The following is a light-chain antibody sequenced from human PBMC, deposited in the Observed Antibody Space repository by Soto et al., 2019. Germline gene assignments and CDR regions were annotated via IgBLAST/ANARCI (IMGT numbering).Light chain of an antibody. CDR2: KAS. V-gene: IGKV1-5*03. CDR3: QHYNSYSEA. Sequence: EIQVTQSPSTLSGSVGDRVTITCRASQTISSWLAWYQQKPGKAPKLLIYKASTLKSGVPSRFSGSGSGTEFTLTISSLQPDDFATYYCQHYNSYSEAFGQGTKV. J-gene: IGKJ1*01. CDR1: QTISSW.